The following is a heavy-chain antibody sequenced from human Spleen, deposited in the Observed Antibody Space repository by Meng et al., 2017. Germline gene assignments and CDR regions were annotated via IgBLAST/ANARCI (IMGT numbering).Heavy chain of an antibody. V-gene: IGHV4-31*09. CDR1: GGSINSAVHY. D-gene: IGHD3-16*01. CDR3: MRNYDL. CDR2: IYHTGTT. J-gene: IGHJ2*01. Sequence: QLQESGPGLVKPSQILSLTCTVSGGSINSAVHYWCWIRQHPGKGLEWIGEIYHTGTTNYNPSLKSRVTISVDKSKKQFSLKVTSVTVADTAVYYCMRNYDLWGRGTLVTVSS.